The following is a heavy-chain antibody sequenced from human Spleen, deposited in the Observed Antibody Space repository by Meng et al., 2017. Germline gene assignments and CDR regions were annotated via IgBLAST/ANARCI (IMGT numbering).Heavy chain of an antibody. V-gene: IGHV4-38-2*01. CDR2: LYHSGNT. CDR3: ARGAVVTLIFYHAMDV. CDR1: GYSISSGYN. D-gene: IGHD2-21*02. Sequence: SETLSLTCAVSGYSISSGYNWGWIRQPPGKGLEWIGSLYHSGNTYYNPSLKSRVTISADTSKNHFSLKLSSVTAADTAVYYCARGAVVTLIFYHAMDVWGQGTTAT. J-gene: IGHJ6*02.